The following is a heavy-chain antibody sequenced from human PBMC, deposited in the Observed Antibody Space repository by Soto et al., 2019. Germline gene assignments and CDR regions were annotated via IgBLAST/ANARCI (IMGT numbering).Heavy chain of an antibody. J-gene: IGHJ4*02. V-gene: IGHV4-61*01. D-gene: IGHD6-19*01. CDR1: CGSVSSGSYY. CDR2: IYYNGFT. Sequence: PSETLYLTSPVYCGSVSSGSYYWSWSRQPPGKGLEWIGYIYYNGFTKYNPSLKSRVTISVDTSKNQFSLQLSSMTAADTVVYYCAREGAVAGQDYWGQVTLVTVS. CDR3: AREGAVAGQDY.